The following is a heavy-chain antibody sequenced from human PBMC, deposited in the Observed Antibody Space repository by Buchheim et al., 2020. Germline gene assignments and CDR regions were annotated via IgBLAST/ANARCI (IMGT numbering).Heavy chain of an antibody. Sequence: QVQLQESGPGLVKPSQTLSLTCTVSGDSMERGGFYWNWIRQHPGMGLEFIGYMYNSGSTYFNPSLRSRVTISADTSKNQFSLKLSSVTAADTAVYFCARGTPRYYFDFWGQGT. D-gene: IGHD3-10*01. CDR3: ARGTPRYYFDF. CDR1: GDSMERGGFY. J-gene: IGHJ4*02. CDR2: MYNSGST. V-gene: IGHV4-31*03.